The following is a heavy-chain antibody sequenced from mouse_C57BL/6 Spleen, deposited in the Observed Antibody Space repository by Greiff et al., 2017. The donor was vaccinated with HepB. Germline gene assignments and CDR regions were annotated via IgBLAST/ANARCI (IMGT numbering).Heavy chain of an antibody. CDR3: ARGGNWYFDV. V-gene: IGHV1-7*01. CDR2: INPSSGYT. CDR1: GYTFTSYW. J-gene: IGHJ1*03. Sequence: VQLQQSGAELAKPGASVKLSCKASGYTFTSYWMHWVKQRPGQGLEWIGYINPSSGYTKYNQKFKDTATLTADKSSSTAYMQLSSLTYEDSAVYYCARGGNWYFDVWGTGTTVTVSS.